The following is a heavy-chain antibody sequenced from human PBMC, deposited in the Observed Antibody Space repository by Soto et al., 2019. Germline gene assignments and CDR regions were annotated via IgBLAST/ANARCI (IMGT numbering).Heavy chain of an antibody. CDR1: GFTFTNYG. D-gene: IGHD1-7*01. CDR3: ARDHKNWNYLFDY. Sequence: QMQLVESGGGVVQPGRSLRLSCAASGFTFTNYGMHWVRQAPGKGLEWVAIIWYDGSNKYYADSVKGRFTISRDNSKNTLYLQMNSLRAEDTAVYYCARDHKNWNYLFDYWGQGTLVTVSS. V-gene: IGHV3-33*01. J-gene: IGHJ4*02. CDR2: IWYDGSNK.